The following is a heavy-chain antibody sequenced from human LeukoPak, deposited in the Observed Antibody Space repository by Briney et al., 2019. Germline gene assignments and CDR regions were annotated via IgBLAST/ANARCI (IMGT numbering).Heavy chain of an antibody. CDR2: ISSSGSTT. V-gene: IGHV3-48*01. CDR3: ASRAYYYGSGSSPKAFDS. CDR1: GFTLSGYG. J-gene: IGHJ4*02. Sequence: GGSLRLSCAASGFTLSGYGMNWVRQAPGKGLEWVSYISSSGSTTNYADSVKGRFTISRDISKNTLYLQMNSLRAEDTAVYYCASRAYYYGSGSSPKAFDSWGQGALVTVSS. D-gene: IGHD3-10*01.